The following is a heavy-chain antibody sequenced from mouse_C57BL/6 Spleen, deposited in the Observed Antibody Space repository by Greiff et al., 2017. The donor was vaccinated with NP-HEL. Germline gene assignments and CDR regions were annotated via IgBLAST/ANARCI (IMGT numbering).Heavy chain of an antibody. CDR1: GYTFTDYN. J-gene: IGHJ4*01. CDR2: INPNNGGT. D-gene: IGHD2-4*01. CDR3: ARYYYDYDGAMDY. Sequence: VQLQQSGPELVKPGASVKMSCKASGYTFTDYNMHWVKQSHGKSLEWIGYINPNNGGTSYNQKFKGKATLTVNKSSSTAYMELRSLTSEDSAVYYCARYYYDYDGAMDYWGKGTSVTVSS. V-gene: IGHV1-22*01.